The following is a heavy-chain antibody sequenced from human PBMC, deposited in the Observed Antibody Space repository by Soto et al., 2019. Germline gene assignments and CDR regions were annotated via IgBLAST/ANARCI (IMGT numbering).Heavy chain of an antibody. J-gene: IGHJ6*02. CDR1: GFTFSNSW. Sequence: PGGSLRLSCAASGFTFSNSWMNWVRQAPGKGLEWVANIKEDGSEKDYVDPVKGRFTITRDNAKNSLYLQMNNLRAEDTAVYFCTRKRFGMDVWGQGTTVTVSS. CDR2: IKEDGSEK. V-gene: IGHV3-7*03. CDR3: TRKRFGMDV.